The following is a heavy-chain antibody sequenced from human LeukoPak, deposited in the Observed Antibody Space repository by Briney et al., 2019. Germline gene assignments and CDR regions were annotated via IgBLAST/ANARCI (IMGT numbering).Heavy chain of an antibody. CDR3: AKDVLLRHFVIDL. CDR1: GFTFTGYG. J-gene: IGHJ5*02. CDR2: TLYDGSSQ. V-gene: IGHV3-30*02. Sequence: PPGGSLSLSCAVSGFTFTGYGMHWVRQAPGRGLEWVAFTLYDGSSQYYPDSLRGRFTISRDNSKNTLFLQMNNLTHDDTAVYYCAKDVLLRHFVIDLWGQGTPVTVSS. D-gene: IGHD2/OR15-2a*01.